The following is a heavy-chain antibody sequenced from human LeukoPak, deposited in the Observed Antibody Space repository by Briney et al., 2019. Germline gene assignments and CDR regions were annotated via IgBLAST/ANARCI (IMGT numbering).Heavy chain of an antibody. CDR2: IYSGGST. J-gene: IGHJ6*03. D-gene: IGHD2-15*01. V-gene: IGHV3-53*01. Sequence: PGGSLRLSCAASGFTVSSNYMSWVRQAPGKGLEWVSVIYSGGSTYYADSVKGRFTISRDNSKNTLYLQMNSLRAEDTAVYYCARERPSQDIVVVVAAFSGYMDVWGKGTTVTVSS. CDR1: GFTVSSNY. CDR3: ARERPSQDIVVVVAAFSGYMDV.